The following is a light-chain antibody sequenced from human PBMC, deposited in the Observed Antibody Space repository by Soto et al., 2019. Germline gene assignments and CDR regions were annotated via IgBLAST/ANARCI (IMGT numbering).Light chain of an antibody. CDR3: LQSYRTPHT. J-gene: IGKJ2*01. CDR1: QSISKY. V-gene: IGKV1-39*01. CDR2: STS. Sequence: DNQMNQSPSFLSASVGDRVTITCRASQSISKYLNWYQQKQGKAPSLVIYSTSNLQSSVPSRFSGSGFGTDFTLTTSSLQPEDFATYYCLQSYRTPHTFGPGTQLAIK.